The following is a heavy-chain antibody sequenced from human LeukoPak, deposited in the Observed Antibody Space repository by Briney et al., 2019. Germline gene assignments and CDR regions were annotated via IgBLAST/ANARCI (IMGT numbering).Heavy chain of an antibody. CDR1: GYSITSGYF. J-gene: IGHJ4*02. D-gene: IGHD6-13*01. CDR2: VFHSGSA. CDR3: ARDEKWGGVAAAGHDY. Sequence: SETLSLTCTVSGYSITSGYFWGWIRQPPGQGLEWIGSVFHSGSAHYNPSLKSRVTISIDTSKNQISLKLTSVTAADTAVYYCARDEKWGGVAAAGHDYWGQGILVTVSS. V-gene: IGHV4-38-2*02.